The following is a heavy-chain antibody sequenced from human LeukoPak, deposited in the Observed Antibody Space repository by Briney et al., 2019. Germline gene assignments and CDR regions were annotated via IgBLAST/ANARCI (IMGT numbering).Heavy chain of an antibody. V-gene: IGHV1-69*06. CDR2: IIPIFGTA. CDR3: AREKAIVARHFDY. Sequence: SVKVSCKAFGGTFSSYAISWVRQAPGQGLEWMGGIIPIFGTANYAQKFQGRVTITADKSTRTAYMELSSLRSEDTAVYYCAREKAIVARHFDYWGQGTLVTVSS. CDR1: GGTFSSYA. D-gene: IGHD5-12*01. J-gene: IGHJ4*02.